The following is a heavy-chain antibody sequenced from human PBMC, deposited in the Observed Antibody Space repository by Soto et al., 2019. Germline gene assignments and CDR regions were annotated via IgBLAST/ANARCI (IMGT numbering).Heavy chain of an antibody. CDR1: GFIISHHS. D-gene: IGHD2-21*01. CDR2: INSGSTTI. J-gene: IGHJ4*02. V-gene: IGHV3-48*02. Sequence: GGSLRLSCAASGFIISHHSMNWVRQAPGKGLEWISYINSGSTTIAYADSVKGRFTISRDNAKNSVYLQMNSLRDEDTAVYYWARDYSRVFDYWGQGTLVPVSS. CDR3: ARDYSRVFDY.